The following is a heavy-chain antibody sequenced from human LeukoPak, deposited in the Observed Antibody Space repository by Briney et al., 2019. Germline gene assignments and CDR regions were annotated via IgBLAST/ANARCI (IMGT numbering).Heavy chain of an antibody. V-gene: IGHV3-30*03. CDR2: IASNGGSE. J-gene: IGHJ4*02. CDR3: ARGDYGGPWGY. D-gene: IGHD4-23*01. CDR1: GFTFTTYG. Sequence: GGSLRLSCAASGFTFTTYGLHWVRQAPGKGLEWVAAIASNGGSEYYADSVKGRFTISRDDAENTLYLQMNSLRAEDMAVYYCARGDYGGPWGYWGQGTLVTVSS.